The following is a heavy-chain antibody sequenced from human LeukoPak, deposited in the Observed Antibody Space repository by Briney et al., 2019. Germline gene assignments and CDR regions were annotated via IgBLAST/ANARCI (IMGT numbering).Heavy chain of an antibody. J-gene: IGHJ6*02. CDR3: AKDLGIVGAIGDYYGMDV. V-gene: IGHV3-7*01. D-gene: IGHD1-26*01. CDR1: GFTFSSYW. CDR2: IKQDGSEK. Sequence: GGSLRLSCAASGFTFSSYWMSWVRQAPGKGLEWVANIKQDGSEKYYVDSVKGRFTISRDNAKNSLYLQMNSLRAEDTAVYYCAKDLGIVGAIGDYYGMDVWGQGTTVTVSS.